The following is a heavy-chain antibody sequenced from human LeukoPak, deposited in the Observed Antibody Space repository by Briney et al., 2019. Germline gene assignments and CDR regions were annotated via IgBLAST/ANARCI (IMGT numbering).Heavy chain of an antibody. CDR1: GYSFTSYW. V-gene: IGHV5-51*01. Sequence: GESLKISCKGSGYSFTSYWIGWVRQMPGKGLEWMGIIYPGDSDTRYSPSFQGQVTISADKSISTAYLQWSSLKASDTAMYYCARNTRVRGVTHYYYYGMDVWGKGTTVTVPS. D-gene: IGHD3-10*01. CDR3: ARNTRVRGVTHYYYYGMDV. J-gene: IGHJ6*04. CDR2: IYPGDSDT.